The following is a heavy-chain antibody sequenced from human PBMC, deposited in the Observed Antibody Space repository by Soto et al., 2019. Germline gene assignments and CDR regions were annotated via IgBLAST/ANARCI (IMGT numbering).Heavy chain of an antibody. Sequence: EVLLLESGGGLVQPGGSLRLSCEASGFSFSSFAMNWVRQAPGKGLEWVSAIGDSGASTYYADSVKGRFTISRDNSRNTLYLQMNSLIAEDTTVYYCATGVAVDVWGNGTTVSVSS. V-gene: IGHV3-23*01. CDR1: GFSFSSFA. J-gene: IGHJ6*01. CDR3: ATGVAVDV. D-gene: IGHD2-15*01. CDR2: IGDSGAST.